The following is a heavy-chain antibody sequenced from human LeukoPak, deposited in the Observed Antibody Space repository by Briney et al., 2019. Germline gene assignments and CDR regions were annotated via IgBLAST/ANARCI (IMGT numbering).Heavy chain of an antibody. CDR2: ISDSSADI. Sequence: GGSLRLSCAASGFTFSFYSMHWVRQAPVKGLEWVASISDSSADIKYADSVKGRFTSSRDNAENSLYLQMNTLRAHDTAVYYCARARYHYDNTGHSYWYFDLWGRGTLVTVSS. J-gene: IGHJ2*01. D-gene: IGHD3-22*01. V-gene: IGHV3-21*01. CDR3: ARARYHYDNTGHSYWYFDL. CDR1: GFTFSFYS.